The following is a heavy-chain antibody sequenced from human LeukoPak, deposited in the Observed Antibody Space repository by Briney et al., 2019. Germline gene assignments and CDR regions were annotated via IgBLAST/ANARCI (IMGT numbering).Heavy chain of an antibody. V-gene: IGHV3-53*01. CDR3: ARRGGSYTGIDY. CDR1: GFTVSSNY. Sequence: GGSLRLSCAASGFTVSSNYMSWVRQAPGKGLEWVSVIYSGGSTYYADSVKGRFTTSRDNSKNTLYLQMNSLRAEDTAVYYCARRGGSYTGIDYWGQGTLVTVSS. CDR2: IYSGGST. J-gene: IGHJ4*02. D-gene: IGHD1-26*01.